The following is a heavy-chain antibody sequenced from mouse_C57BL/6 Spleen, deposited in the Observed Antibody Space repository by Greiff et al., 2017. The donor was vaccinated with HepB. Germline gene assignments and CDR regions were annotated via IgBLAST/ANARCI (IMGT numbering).Heavy chain of an antibody. Sequence: EVKVVESGGGLVQPGGSLSLSCAASGFTFTDYYMSWVRQPPGKALEWLGFIRNKANGYTTEYSASVKGRFTISRDNSQSILYLQMNALRAEDSATYYCARSHYYGSSSYWYFDVWGTGTTVTVSS. CDR2: IRNKANGYTT. J-gene: IGHJ1*03. V-gene: IGHV7-3*01. D-gene: IGHD1-1*01. CDR1: GFTFTDYY. CDR3: ARSHYYGSSSYWYFDV.